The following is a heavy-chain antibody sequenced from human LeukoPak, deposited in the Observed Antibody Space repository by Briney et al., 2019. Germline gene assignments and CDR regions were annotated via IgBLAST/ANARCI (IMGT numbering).Heavy chain of an antibody. J-gene: IGHJ6*03. CDR3: AKGLRYCSSTSCYALGDYYYMDV. V-gene: IGHV3-23*01. D-gene: IGHD2-2*01. CDR1: GFIFSSYA. Sequence: GGSLRLSCAASGFIFSSYAMSWVRQAPGKGLEWVSAISGSGGSTYYADSVKGRFAISRDNSKNTLYLQMNSLRAEDTAVYYCAKGLRYCSSTSCYALGDYYYMDVWGKGTTVTVSS. CDR2: ISGSGGST.